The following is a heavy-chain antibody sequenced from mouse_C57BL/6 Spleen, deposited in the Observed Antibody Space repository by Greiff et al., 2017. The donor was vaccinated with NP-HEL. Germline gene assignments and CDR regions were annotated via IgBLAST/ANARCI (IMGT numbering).Heavy chain of an antibody. Sequence: QVQLQQPGAELVRPGSSVKLSCKASGYTFTSYWMDWVKQRPGQGLEWIGNIYPSDSETHYNQKFKDKATLTVDKSSSTAYMQLSSLTSEDSAVYYCARTWSPYYFDYWGQGTTLTVSS. CDR1: GYTFTSYW. D-gene: IGHD1-1*02. CDR3: ARTWSPYYFDY. CDR2: IYPSDSET. V-gene: IGHV1-61*01. J-gene: IGHJ2*01.